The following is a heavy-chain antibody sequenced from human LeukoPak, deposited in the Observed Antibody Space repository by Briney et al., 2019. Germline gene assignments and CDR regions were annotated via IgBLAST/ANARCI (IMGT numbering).Heavy chain of an antibody. CDR3: ARRITLIAMGDWFDP. Sequence: ASVKVSCKASGYTFTSYGISWVRQAPGQGLEWMGWISAYNGNTNYAQKLQGRVTMTTDTSTSTAYMELRSLRSDDTAVYYCARRITLIAMGDWFDPWGQGTLVTVSS. CDR2: ISAYNGNT. V-gene: IGHV1-18*01. J-gene: IGHJ5*02. D-gene: IGHD3-22*01. CDR1: GYTFTSYG.